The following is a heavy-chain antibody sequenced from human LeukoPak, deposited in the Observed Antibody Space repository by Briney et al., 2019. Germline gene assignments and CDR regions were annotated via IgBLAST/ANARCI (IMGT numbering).Heavy chain of an antibody. Sequence: ASVKVSCKASGYTFTNYYFHWVRQAPGQGLEWMRIINPSGGSTNYAQKFQGRVSMTRITSTSTVYMELSSLRSEDTAMYYCARDLYNFDCWGQGTLVTVSS. CDR2: INPSGGST. CDR1: GYTFTNYY. CDR3: ARDLYNFDC. J-gene: IGHJ4*02. V-gene: IGHV1-46*01. D-gene: IGHD3-16*01.